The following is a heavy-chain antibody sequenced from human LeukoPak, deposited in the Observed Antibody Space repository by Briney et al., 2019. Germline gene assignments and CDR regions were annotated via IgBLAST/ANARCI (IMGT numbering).Heavy chain of an antibody. D-gene: IGHD3-22*01. CDR1: GSTFRSYS. CDR2: ISYDGSNV. Sequence: GGSLRLSCAASGSTFRSYSMHWVRPAPGKGLEWAATISYDGSNVYYADSVKGRFTISRDSSKNTVYLEMSGLRVEDTAVFHCARKSGGIYDRRALDLWGQGTTVIVSS. J-gene: IGHJ6*02. V-gene: IGHV3-30-3*01. CDR3: ARKSGGIYDRRALDL.